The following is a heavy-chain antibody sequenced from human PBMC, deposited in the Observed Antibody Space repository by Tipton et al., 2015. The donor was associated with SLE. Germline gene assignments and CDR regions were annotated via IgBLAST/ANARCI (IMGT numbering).Heavy chain of an antibody. J-gene: IGHJ4*02. CDR1: GGSISSGGYY. CDR3: ARGIPYYYDSSGFDY. D-gene: IGHD3-22*01. V-gene: IGHV4-31*03. CDR2: IYYSGST. Sequence: TLSLTCTVSGGSISSGGYYWSWIRQHPGKGLEWIGYIYYSGSTYYNPSLQSRVTISVDTSKNQFSLKLSSVTAADTAVYYCARGIPYYYDSSGFDYWGQGTLVTVSS.